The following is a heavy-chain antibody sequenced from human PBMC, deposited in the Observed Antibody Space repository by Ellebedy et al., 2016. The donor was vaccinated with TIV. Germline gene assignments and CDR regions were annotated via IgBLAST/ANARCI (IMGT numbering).Heavy chain of an antibody. Sequence: GGSLRLSCAASGFTVSSNYMSWVRQAPGKGLEWVSVIYSGGSTYYADSVKGRFTISRDNSKNTLYLQMNSLRAEDTAVYYCATDNNGDRHGSSGYSLAFDIWGQGTMVTVSS. J-gene: IGHJ3*02. V-gene: IGHV3-53*01. D-gene: IGHD3-22*01. CDR1: GFTVSSNY. CDR3: ATDNNGDRHGSSGYSLAFDI. CDR2: IYSGGST.